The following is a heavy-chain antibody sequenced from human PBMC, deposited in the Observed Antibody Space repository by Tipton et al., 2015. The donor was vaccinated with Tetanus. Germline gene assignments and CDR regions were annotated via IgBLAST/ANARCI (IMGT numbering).Heavy chain of an antibody. V-gene: IGHV6-1*01. Sequence: GLVKPSQTLSLTCAISGDSVSSNSAAWNWIRQSPSRGLEWLGRTYYRSKWYHDYAVSVKSRITINPDTSKNQFSLQLNSVTPEDPAVYSCARDRQRLVLDGGYAFDIGGQGTMVTVSS. J-gene: IGHJ3*02. CDR3: ARDRQRLVLDGGYAFDI. CDR1: GDSVSSNSAA. CDR2: TYYRSKWYH. D-gene: IGHD6-13*01.